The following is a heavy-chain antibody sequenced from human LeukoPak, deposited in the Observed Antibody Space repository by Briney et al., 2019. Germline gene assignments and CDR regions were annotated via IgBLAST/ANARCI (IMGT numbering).Heavy chain of an antibody. J-gene: IGHJ4*02. V-gene: IGHV3-7*05. CDR2: IKEDGSDI. Sequence: GGSLRLSCAASGFXFTTYSMTWVRQAPGRGLEWVARIKEDGSDIHYVDSVKGRFTISRDNAKNSLYLQMNSLRAEDTAVYYCAREWWYLDYWGQGTLVTVSS. D-gene: IGHD2-15*01. CDR3: AREWWYLDY. CDR1: GFXFTTYS.